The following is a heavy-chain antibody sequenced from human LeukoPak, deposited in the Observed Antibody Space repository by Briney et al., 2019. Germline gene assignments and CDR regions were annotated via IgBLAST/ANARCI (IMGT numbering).Heavy chain of an antibody. CDR1: GGSISSGSYY. J-gene: IGHJ5*02. D-gene: IGHD4-17*01. CDR3: ARESYGEELYNWFDP. CDR2: IYTSGST. V-gene: IGHV4-61*02. Sequence: SQTLSLTCTVSGGSISSGSYYWSWIRQPAGKGLEWIGRIYTSGSTNYNPSLKSRVTISVDTSKNQFSLKLSSVTAADTAVYYCARESYGEELYNWFDPWGQGTLVTVSS.